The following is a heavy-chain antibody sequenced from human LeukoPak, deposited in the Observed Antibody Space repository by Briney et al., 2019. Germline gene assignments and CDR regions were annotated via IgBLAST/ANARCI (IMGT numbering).Heavy chain of an antibody. CDR3: ARGLRDIVVVPAAMRYYYYYGMDV. CDR1: GDSINIYY. J-gene: IGHJ6*02. Sequence: SETLSLTCTVSGDSINIYYWTWIRQPPGKGLEWIGYIYYSGSTNYNPSLKSRVTISVDTSKNQFSLKLSSVTAADTAVYYCARGLRDIVVVPAAMRYYYYYGMDVWGQGTTVTVSS. D-gene: IGHD2-2*01. CDR2: IYYSGST. V-gene: IGHV4-59*12.